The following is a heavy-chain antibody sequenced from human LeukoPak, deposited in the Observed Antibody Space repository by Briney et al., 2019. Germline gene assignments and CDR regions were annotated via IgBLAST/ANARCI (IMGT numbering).Heavy chain of an antibody. CDR1: GFTFSSYE. Sequence: GGSLRLSCAASGFTFSSYEMNWVRQAPGKGLEWVSYISSSGSTIYYADSVKGRFTISRDNVKNSLYLQMNSLRAEDTAVYYCAGAYCGGDCYSVYFDYWGQGTLVTVSS. J-gene: IGHJ4*02. D-gene: IGHD2-21*02. CDR2: ISSSGSTI. CDR3: AGAYCGGDCYSVYFDY. V-gene: IGHV3-48*03.